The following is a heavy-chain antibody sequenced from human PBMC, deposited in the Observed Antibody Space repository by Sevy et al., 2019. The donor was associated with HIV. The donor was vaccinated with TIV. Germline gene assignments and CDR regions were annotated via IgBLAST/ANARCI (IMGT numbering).Heavy chain of an antibody. CDR1: EFTFSDYY. V-gene: IGHV3-11*06. D-gene: IGHD2-21*01. J-gene: IGHJ3*02. CDR2: ISSSSSYT. CDR3: ARVGSGDRDGAFDI. Sequence: GGSLRLSCAASEFTFSDYYMSWIRQAPGKGLEWVSYISSSSSYTNYADSVKGRFTISRDNAKNSLYLQMNSLRAEDTAVYYCARVGSGDRDGAFDIWGQGTMVTVSS.